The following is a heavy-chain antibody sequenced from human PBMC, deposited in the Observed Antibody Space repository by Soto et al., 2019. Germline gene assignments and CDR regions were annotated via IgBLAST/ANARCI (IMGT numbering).Heavy chain of an antibody. V-gene: IGHV1-2*02. D-gene: IGHD3-10*01. J-gene: IGHJ4*02. CDR3: AKDLKPVHSSAGSYYFDY. Sequence: QVQLVQSGAEVKNPGASVKVSCKASGYTFTGYYLHWVRQAPGQGLEWMGWINPISGATKYAQKFKYLVTRTKDASISTAYMELRGLRSGDTAVYYCAKDLKPVHSSAGSYYFDYWGQGTLVTVSS. CDR2: INPISGAT. CDR1: GYTFTGYY.